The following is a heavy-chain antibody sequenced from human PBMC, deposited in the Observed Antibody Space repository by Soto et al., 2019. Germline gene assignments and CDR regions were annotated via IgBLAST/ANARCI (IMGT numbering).Heavy chain of an antibody. J-gene: IGHJ4*02. CDR2: IYYSGST. V-gene: IGHV4-34*09. Sequence: PSETLSLTCAVYGGSFSGHYWTWIRQPPGKGLEWIGYIYYSGSTYYNPSLKSRVTISVDTSKNQFSLKLSSVTAADTAVYYCARSPGGYFYFDYWGQGTLVTVSS. D-gene: IGHD3-16*01. CDR1: GGSFSGHY. CDR3: ARSPGGYFYFDY.